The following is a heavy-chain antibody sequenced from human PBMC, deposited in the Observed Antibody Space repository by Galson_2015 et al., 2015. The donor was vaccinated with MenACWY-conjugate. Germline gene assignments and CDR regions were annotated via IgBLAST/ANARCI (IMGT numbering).Heavy chain of an antibody. V-gene: IGHV3-53*01. CDR3: AKGF. Sequence: SLRLSCAVSGFTVSSNYMSWVRQAPGKGLEWVSVIYSDLTAYYADSVEGRFSISRDNSKNTVYLQLAGLRAEDTAMYYCAKGF. J-gene: IGHJ5*01. CDR1: GFTVSSNY. CDR2: IYSDLTA.